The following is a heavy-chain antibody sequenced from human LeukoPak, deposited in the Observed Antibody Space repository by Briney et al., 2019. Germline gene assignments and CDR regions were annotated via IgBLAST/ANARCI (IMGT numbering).Heavy chain of an antibody. V-gene: IGHV4-59*01. CDR2: IYYSGST. CDR3: ASTGIAAAGDY. J-gene: IGHJ4*02. CDR1: GGSFNSYY. Sequence: SETLSLTCTVSGGSFNSYYWSWIRQPPGKGLEWIGYIYYSGSTNYNPSLKSRVTISVDTSKNQFSLKLSSVTAADTAVYYCASTGIAAAGDYWGQGTLVTVSS. D-gene: IGHD6-13*01.